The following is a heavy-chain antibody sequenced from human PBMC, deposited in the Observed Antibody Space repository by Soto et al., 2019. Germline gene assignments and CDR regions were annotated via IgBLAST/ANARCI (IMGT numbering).Heavy chain of an antibody. CDR3: ASAVAAQNVGYYYYGLDV. CDR1: GGSFSGYY. CDR2: INQSGSA. Sequence: PSETLSLTCAVYGGSFSGYYWSWIRQPPGKGLEWIGEINQSGSANYSPSLKSRVTISVDTSKNQFSLKLSSVTAADTAVYYCASAVAAQNVGYYYYGLDVWGQGTTVTVSS. V-gene: IGHV4-34*01. J-gene: IGHJ6*02. D-gene: IGHD2-15*01.